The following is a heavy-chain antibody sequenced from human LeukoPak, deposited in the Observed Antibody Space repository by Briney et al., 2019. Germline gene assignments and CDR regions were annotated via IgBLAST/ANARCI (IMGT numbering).Heavy chain of an antibody. CDR3: ARVNSGWYLRELDY. CDR2: ISYDGSNK. V-gene: IGHV3-30-3*01. J-gene: IGHJ4*02. Sequence: PGGSLRLSCAASGFTFSSYAMHWVRQAPGKGLEWVAVISYDGSNKYYADSVKGRFTISRDNSKNMLYLQMNSLRAEDTAVYYCARVNSGWYLRELDYWGQGTLVTVSS. D-gene: IGHD6-19*01. CDR1: GFTFSSYA.